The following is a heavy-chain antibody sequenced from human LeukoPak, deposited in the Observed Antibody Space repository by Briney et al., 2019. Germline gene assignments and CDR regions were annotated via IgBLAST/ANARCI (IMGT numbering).Heavy chain of an antibody. CDR2: ISYDGSNK. CDR3: ARGGDSSGYRIDY. Sequence: GRSLRLSCAASGFTFSSYAMHWVRQAPGKGLEWVAVISYDGSNKYYADSVKGRFTISRDNSKNTLYLQMNSLRAEDTAVYYCARGGDSSGYRIDYWGQGTLVPVSS. D-gene: IGHD3-22*01. V-gene: IGHV3-30*01. J-gene: IGHJ4*02. CDR1: GFTFSSYA.